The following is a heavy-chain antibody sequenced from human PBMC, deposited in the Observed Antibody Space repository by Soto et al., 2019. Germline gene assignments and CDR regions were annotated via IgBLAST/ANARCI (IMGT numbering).Heavy chain of an antibody. J-gene: IGHJ6*02. Sequence: GGSLRLSCVASGFVFKNYEMNWVRQAPGKGLEWISYISNSGNTIYVADSMRGRFTISRDNAKNSLFLQMDSLRADDTAVYYCARDIDNRDYYYGLDVWGQGTTVTVSS. D-gene: IGHD1-20*01. CDR2: ISNSGNTI. CDR3: ARDIDNRDYYYGLDV. CDR1: GFVFKNYE. V-gene: IGHV3-48*03.